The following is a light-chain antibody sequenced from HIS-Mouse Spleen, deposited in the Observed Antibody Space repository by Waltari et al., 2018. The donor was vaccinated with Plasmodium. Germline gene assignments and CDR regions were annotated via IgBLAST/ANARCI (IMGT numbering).Light chain of an antibody. Sequence: DIQMTQSPSSLSASVGDRVTITCRASQSISSYLNWSQQKPGKAPKLLIYAASSLKSGVPSRFSGSGSGTDFTLSISSLQPEDFATYYCQQSYSTWTFGQGTKVEIE. CDR2: AAS. CDR3: QQSYSTWT. V-gene: IGKV1-39*01. CDR1: QSISSY. J-gene: IGKJ1*01.